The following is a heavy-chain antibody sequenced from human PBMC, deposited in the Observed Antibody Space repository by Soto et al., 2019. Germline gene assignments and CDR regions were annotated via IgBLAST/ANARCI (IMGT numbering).Heavy chain of an antibody. V-gene: IGHV3-48*03. CDR1: GFTFSSYE. Sequence: SGGSLRLSCAVSGFTFSSYEMNWVRQASGKGLEWVSYIGTSGKTIYYADSVRGRFTISRDNAKNSLYLQMNSLRAEDTAVYFCARDPAIYSGKFDYGLDVWGRGTTVTVSS. J-gene: IGHJ6*02. CDR2: IGTSGKTI. CDR3: ARDPAIYSGKFDYGLDV. D-gene: IGHD4-4*01.